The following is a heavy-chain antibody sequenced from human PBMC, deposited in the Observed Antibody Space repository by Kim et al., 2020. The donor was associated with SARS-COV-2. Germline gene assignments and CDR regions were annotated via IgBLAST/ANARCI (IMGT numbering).Heavy chain of an antibody. Sequence: GGSLRLSCAASGFTFSSYGMHWVRQAPGKGLEWVAVIWYDGSNNYYADSVKGRFTISRDNSKNTLYLQMNSLRAEDTAVYYCARDMRGDGSIDYWGQGTLVTVCS. CDR3: ARDMRGDGSIDY. D-gene: IGHD3-10*01. CDR1: GFTFSSYG. CDR2: IWYDGSNN. J-gene: IGHJ4*02. V-gene: IGHV3-33*01.